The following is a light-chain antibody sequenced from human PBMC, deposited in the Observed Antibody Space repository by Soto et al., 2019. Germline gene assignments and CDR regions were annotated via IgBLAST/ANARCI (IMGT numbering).Light chain of an antibody. CDR1: RSSIGSNT. CDR3: AAWDDSLNGFDV. V-gene: IGLV1-44*01. J-gene: IGLJ1*01. Sequence: QLVLTQPPSASGTPGQRVTISCSGSRSSIGSNTINWYQHLPGTAPKLLIYSNNHRPSGVPDRISGSKSGTSASLAISGLQSEDEADYYCAAWDDSLNGFDVFGTGTKLTVL. CDR2: SNN.